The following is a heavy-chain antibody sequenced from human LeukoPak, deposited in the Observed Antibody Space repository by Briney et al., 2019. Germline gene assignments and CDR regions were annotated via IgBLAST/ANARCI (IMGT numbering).Heavy chain of an antibody. V-gene: IGHV3-48*03. Sequence: GGSLRLSCAASGFTFSSYEMNWVRQAPGKGLEWVSYISSSGSTIYYADSVKGRFTISRVNAKNSLYLQMNSLRAEDTAVYYCAVAGSGYSPRGGYWGQGTLVTVSS. CDR1: GFTFSSYE. CDR2: ISSSGSTI. CDR3: AVAGSGYSPRGGY. J-gene: IGHJ4*02. D-gene: IGHD3-22*01.